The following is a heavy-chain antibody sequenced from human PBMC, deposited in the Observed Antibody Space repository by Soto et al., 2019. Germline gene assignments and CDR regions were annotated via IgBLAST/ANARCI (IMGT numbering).Heavy chain of an antibody. D-gene: IGHD3-22*01. V-gene: IGHV4-61*01. CDR3: ARTYDDSGPNSGGYGFDI. J-gene: IGHJ3*02. CDR1: GGSVSSGTYY. CDR2: ITYSGSS. Sequence: PSETLSLTCTVSGGSVSSGTYYWNWIRQPPGKGLEWIGYITYSGSSNYNPSLRSRVTMSLSTSKNQFSLKLSSVTAADTAVYYFARTYDDSGPNSGGYGFDIWGQGTMVTVSS.